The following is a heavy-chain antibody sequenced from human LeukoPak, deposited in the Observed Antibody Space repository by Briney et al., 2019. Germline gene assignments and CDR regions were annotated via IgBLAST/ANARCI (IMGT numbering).Heavy chain of an antibody. CDR2: IFYNGRT. Sequence: SETLSLTCNVSGDAIGRSTYYWGWVRQTPEKGLEWIGSIFYNGRTYYTPSLQSRVIMSLDTSKNQFSLRLTSVTAADTAVYYCARQVAVVEPTDPNWFDSWGQGTLVTVSS. CDR3: ARQVAVVEPTDPNWFDS. D-gene: IGHD2-21*01. CDR1: GDAIGRSTYY. J-gene: IGHJ5*01. V-gene: IGHV4-39*07.